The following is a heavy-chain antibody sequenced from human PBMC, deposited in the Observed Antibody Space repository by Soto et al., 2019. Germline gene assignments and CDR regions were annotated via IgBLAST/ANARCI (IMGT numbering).Heavy chain of an antibody. CDR1: GYTCTGSS. J-gene: IGHJ4*02. Sequence: ASVSLCKTSGYTCTGSSIHWIRQAPGQGLEGMXWIXXNXGXXXYXXXFQGRVTMTSDTSITTAYMQVTRLRSEDTAVYYCARREQWLENFDFWGQGTLVTVSS. CDR3: ARREQWLENFDF. D-gene: IGHD6-19*01. CDR2: IXXNXGXX. V-gene: IGHV1-2*02.